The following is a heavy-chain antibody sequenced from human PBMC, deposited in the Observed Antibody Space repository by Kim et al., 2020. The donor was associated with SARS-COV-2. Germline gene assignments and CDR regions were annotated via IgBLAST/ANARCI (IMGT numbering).Heavy chain of an antibody. CDR3: VKDGSSGFYYYYGMDV. Sequence: SVKGRFTIARDNSKNTLYLQMSSLRAEDTAVYYCVKDGSSGFYYYYGMDVWGQGTTVTVSS. J-gene: IGHJ6*02. V-gene: IGHV3-64D*09. D-gene: IGHD6-6*01.